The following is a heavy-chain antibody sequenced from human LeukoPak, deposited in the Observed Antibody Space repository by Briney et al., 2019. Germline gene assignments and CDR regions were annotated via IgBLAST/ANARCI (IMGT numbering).Heavy chain of an antibody. CDR1: GFTFSSYS. CDR3: ARGDSLYHNAMDV. D-gene: IGHD3-16*02. V-gene: IGHV3-48*01. CDR2: ISGSSSTI. J-gene: IGHJ6*02. Sequence: GGSLRLSCAASGFTFSSYSMNWVRQAPGKGLEWGSYISGSSSTIYYADSVKGRFTISRDNGKNTLYLQMNSLRAEDTAVYYCARGDSLYHNAMDVWGQGTSVTVSS.